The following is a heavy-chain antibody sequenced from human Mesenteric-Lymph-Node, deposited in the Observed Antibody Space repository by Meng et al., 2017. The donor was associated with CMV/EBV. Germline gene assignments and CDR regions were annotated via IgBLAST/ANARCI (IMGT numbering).Heavy chain of an antibody. J-gene: IGHJ4*02. CDR1: GFTVSSNY. V-gene: IGHV3-21*01. CDR3: ANTPPGSQDY. Sequence: GGSLRLSCAASGFTVSSNYMSWVRQAPGKGLEWVSFSSSSSTYKYYADSVKGRFTISRDNAKSLLYLQMNSLRVEDTAVYYCANTPPGSQDYWGQGTLVTVSS. CDR2: SSSSSTYK. D-gene: IGHD3-10*01.